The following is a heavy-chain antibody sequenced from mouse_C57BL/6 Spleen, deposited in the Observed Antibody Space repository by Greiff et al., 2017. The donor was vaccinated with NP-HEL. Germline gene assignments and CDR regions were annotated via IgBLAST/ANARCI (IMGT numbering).Heavy chain of an antibody. Sequence: EVMLVESGEGLVKPGGSLKLSCAASGFTFSSYAMSWVRQTPEQRLEWVAYISSGGDYIYYADTVKGRFTISRDNARNTLYLQMSSLKSEDTAMYYSTKEGGDSWFAYWGQGTLVTVSA. CDR1: GFTFSSYA. D-gene: IGHD3-3*01. CDR2: ISSGGDYI. CDR3: TKEGGDSWFAY. V-gene: IGHV5-9-1*02. J-gene: IGHJ3*01.